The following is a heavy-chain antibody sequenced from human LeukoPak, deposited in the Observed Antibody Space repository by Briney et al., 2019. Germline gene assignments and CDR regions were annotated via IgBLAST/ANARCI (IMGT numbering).Heavy chain of an antibody. J-gene: IGHJ4*02. CDR1: GGSIRSNSYY. D-gene: IGHD7-27*01. Sequence: PSETLSLTCTVSGGSIRSNSYYWGWIRQPPGEALQWIGYIFFTGNTNHNPSLRSRVTISIDTSKNQFSLQLNSVTAADTAVYYCARSGERGTPADYWGQGTLVTVSS. V-gene: IGHV4-61*05. CDR3: ARSGERGTPADY. CDR2: IFFTGNT.